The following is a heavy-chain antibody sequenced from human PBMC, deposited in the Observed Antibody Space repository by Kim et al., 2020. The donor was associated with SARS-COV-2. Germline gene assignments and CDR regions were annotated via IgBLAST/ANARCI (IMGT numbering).Heavy chain of an antibody. J-gene: IGHJ4*02. CDR1: GYSFTSYW. CDR3: ARPGVPRSGSYYNDYFDY. D-gene: IGHD3-10*01. CDR2: IYPGDSDT. Sequence: GESLKISCKGSGYSFTSYWIGWVRQMPGKGLEWMGIIYPGDSDTRYSPSFQGQVTISADKSISTAYLQWSSLKASDTAMYYCARPGVPRSGSYYNDYFDYWGQGTLDTVSS. V-gene: IGHV5-51*01.